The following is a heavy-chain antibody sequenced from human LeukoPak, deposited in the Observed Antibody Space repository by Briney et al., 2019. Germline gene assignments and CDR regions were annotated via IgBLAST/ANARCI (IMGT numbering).Heavy chain of an antibody. CDR2: ISGSGGST. CDR3: AKLRGDSSGYRYFDY. CDR1: GFTFSSYA. Sequence: GSLRLSCAASGFTFSSYAMSWVCQAPGKGLEWASAISGSGGSTYYADSVKGRFTISRDNSKNTLYLQMNSLRAEDTAVYYCAKLRGDSSGYRYFDYWGQGTLVTVSS. D-gene: IGHD3-22*01. J-gene: IGHJ4*02. V-gene: IGHV3-23*01.